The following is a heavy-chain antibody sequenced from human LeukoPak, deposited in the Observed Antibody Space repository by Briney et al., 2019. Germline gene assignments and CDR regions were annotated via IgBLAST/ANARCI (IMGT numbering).Heavy chain of an antibody. J-gene: IGHJ4*02. CDR3: ARDSREWELSN. CDR1: GYTFTCYY. Sequence: ASVKVSCKASGYTFTCYYMHWVRQAPGQGREGMGRINPNSGGTNYAQKFQGRVTMTRDTSISTAYMELSRLRSDDTAVYYCARDSREWELSNWGQGTLVTVSS. CDR2: INPNSGGT. V-gene: IGHV1-2*06. D-gene: IGHD1-26*01.